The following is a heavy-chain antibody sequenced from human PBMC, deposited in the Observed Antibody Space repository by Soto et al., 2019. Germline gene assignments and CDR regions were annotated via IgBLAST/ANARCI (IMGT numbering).Heavy chain of an antibody. Sequence: EVQLVESGGGLVQPGGSLRLSCAASGFTFSSYSMNWVRQAPGKGLEWVSYISSSSSTIYYADSVKGRFTISRDNAKNSLYLQMNSLRAEDTAVYYCARDDYGDSEYFQHWGQGTLVTVSS. J-gene: IGHJ1*01. D-gene: IGHD4-17*01. CDR2: ISSSSSTI. V-gene: IGHV3-48*01. CDR1: GFTFSSYS. CDR3: ARDDYGDSEYFQH.